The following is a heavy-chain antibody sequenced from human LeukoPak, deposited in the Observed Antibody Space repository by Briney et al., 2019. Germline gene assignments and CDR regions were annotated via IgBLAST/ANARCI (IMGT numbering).Heavy chain of an antibody. CDR2: ISDTGDST. V-gene: IGHV3-23*01. D-gene: IGHD1-26*01. Sequence: GGSLRLSCAVSGFTFNTYGMSWVRQAPGKGLEWVSAISDTGDSTYYADSVKGRFAISRDNSKNTLYLQMNSLRAEDTAVYFCAKDLRPNNDYYLGRFDTWGQGTLVTVSS. J-gene: IGHJ5*02. CDR3: AKDLRPNNDYYLGRFDT. CDR1: GFTFNTYG.